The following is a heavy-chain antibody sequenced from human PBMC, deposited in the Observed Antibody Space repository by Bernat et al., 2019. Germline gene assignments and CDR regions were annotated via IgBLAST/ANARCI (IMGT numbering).Heavy chain of an antibody. Sequence: EVQLVESGGGLVQPGGSLRLSCAASGFTFSDHYMDWVRQAPGKGLEWVGRTRNKANSYTTEYAASVKGRFTISRDASKNSLYLQMNSLRTEDTAVYYCARGYDSSGYRTMDVWGQGTTVTVSS. J-gene: IGHJ6*02. D-gene: IGHD3-22*01. V-gene: IGHV3-72*01. CDR2: TRNKANSYTT. CDR3: ARGYDSSGYRTMDV. CDR1: GFTFSDHY.